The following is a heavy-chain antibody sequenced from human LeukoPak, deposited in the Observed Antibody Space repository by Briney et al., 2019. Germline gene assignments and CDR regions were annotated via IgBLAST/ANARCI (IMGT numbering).Heavy chain of an antibody. CDR2: IIPIFGTA. D-gene: IGHD1-20*01. Sequence: SVKVSCKASGYTFTSYGISWVRQAPGQGLEWMGGIIPIFGTANYAQKFQGRVTITTDESTSTAYMELSSLRSEDTAVYYCARGPLYNWNPGYFDYWGQGTLVTVSS. CDR3: ARGPLYNWNPGYFDY. V-gene: IGHV1-69*05. J-gene: IGHJ4*02. CDR1: GYTFTSYG.